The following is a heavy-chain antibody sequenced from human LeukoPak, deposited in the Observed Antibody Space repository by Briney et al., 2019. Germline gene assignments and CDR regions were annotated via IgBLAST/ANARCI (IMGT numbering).Heavy chain of an antibody. V-gene: IGHV4-4*07. D-gene: IGHD2-15*01. CDR3: ARQSGRMVAYYPFDY. J-gene: IGHJ4*02. CDR1: GGSISSYY. CDR2: IYTSGST. Sequence: PSETLSLTCTVSGGSISSYYWSWIRQPAGKGLEWIGRIYTSGSTNYNPSLKSRVTMSVDTSKNQFSLKLSSVTAADTAVYYCARQSGRMVAYYPFDYWGQGTLVTVSS.